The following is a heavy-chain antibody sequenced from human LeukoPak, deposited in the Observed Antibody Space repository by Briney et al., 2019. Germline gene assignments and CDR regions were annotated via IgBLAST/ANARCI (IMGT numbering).Heavy chain of an antibody. Sequence: PGGSLRLSCAASGFTFSSYAMSWVRQAPGKGLEWVSAISGSGASTYYADSVKGRFTISRDNSKNTLYLQMNSPRAEDMAVYYCAKEWELRYYFDYWGQGTLVTVSS. CDR2: ISGSGAST. V-gene: IGHV3-23*01. CDR1: GFTFSSYA. CDR3: AKEWELRYYFDY. J-gene: IGHJ4*02. D-gene: IGHD1-26*01.